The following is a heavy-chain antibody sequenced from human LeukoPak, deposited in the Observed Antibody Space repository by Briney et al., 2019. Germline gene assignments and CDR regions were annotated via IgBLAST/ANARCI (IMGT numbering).Heavy chain of an antibody. CDR2: NSWHGGST. CDR1: GFPFDDYG. CDR3: ARGPSVSVDAFDI. J-gene: IGHJ3*02. V-gene: IGHV3-20*04. D-gene: IGHD6-25*01. Sequence: GGSLRLSCVVSGFPFDDYGMSWVRQAPGKGLEWVSGNSWHGGSTTYADSVKGRFTISRDNAKNSLYLQMNSLRAEDTAFYYCARGPSVSVDAFDIWGQGTPVTVSS.